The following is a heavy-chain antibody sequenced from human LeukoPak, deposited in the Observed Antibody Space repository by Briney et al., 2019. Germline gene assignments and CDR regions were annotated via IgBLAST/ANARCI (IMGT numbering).Heavy chain of an antibody. CDR2: ICYSGST. CDR1: GGSISSYY. Sequence: SETLSLTCTVSGGSISSYYWSWIRQPPGKGLEWIGYICYSGSTNYNPSLKSRVTISVDTSKNQFSLKLSSVTAADTAVYYCARDIGPYAAAGTNGMDVWGQGTTVTVSS. D-gene: IGHD6-13*01. J-gene: IGHJ6*02. CDR3: ARDIGPYAAAGTNGMDV. V-gene: IGHV4-59*01.